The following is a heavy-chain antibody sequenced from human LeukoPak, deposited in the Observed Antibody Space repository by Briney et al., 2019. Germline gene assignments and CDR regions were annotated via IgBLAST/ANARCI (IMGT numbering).Heavy chain of an antibody. CDR1: GGSISSYY. D-gene: IGHD3-10*01. V-gene: IGHV4-4*07. CDR2: IYTSGST. J-gene: IGHJ4*02. CDR3: ARGAYYGSGSLYFDY. Sequence: PSETLSLTCTVSGGSISSYYWSWIRQPAGKGLEYIGRIYTSGSTHYNPSLKSRVTMSVDTSNNQFSLKLSSMTAADTAVYYCARGAYYGSGSLYFDYWGQGTLVTVSS.